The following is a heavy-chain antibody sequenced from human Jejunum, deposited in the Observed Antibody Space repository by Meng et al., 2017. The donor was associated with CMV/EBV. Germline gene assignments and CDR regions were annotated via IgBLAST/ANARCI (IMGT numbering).Heavy chain of an antibody. CDR3: ARELGARSPHYNWFDP. CDR2: ISGDGSTI. J-gene: IGHJ5*02. Sequence: TFSSYEMNWVRQAPGKGLEWVSYISGDGSTILYADSVKGRFTISRDNAKNSVYLQMKSLRAEDTAVYYCARELGARSPHYNWFDPWGQGTRVTVSS. V-gene: IGHV3-48*03. CDR1: TFSSYE. D-gene: IGHD1-26*01.